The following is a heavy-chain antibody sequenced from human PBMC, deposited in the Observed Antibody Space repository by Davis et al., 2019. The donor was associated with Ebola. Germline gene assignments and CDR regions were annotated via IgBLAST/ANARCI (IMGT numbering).Heavy chain of an antibody. CDR1: GDSISTYS. CDR2: ISNIGWT. V-gene: IGHV4-59*01. D-gene: IGHD1-1*01. CDR3: ARTTLPDPPSHYYFFMDV. J-gene: IGHJ6*03. Sequence: MPSETLSLTCTVSGDSISTYSWSWIRQPPGKGLEWIGYISNIGWTNYNASLKSRVTISVDPSKNHFSLRLISVIAADTAVYYCARTTLPDPPSHYYFFMDVWGKGTTVTVSS.